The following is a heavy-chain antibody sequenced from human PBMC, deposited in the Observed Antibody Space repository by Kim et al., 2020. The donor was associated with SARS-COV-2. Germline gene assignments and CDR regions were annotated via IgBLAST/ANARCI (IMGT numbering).Heavy chain of an antibody. J-gene: IGHJ6*03. D-gene: IGHD6-6*01. CDR2: MNPNSGNT. CDR3: ARAKLAARLVSYYYMDV. Sequence: ASVKVSCKASGYTFTSYDINWVRQATGQGLEWMGWMNPNSGNTGYAQKFQGGVTMTRNTSISTAYMELSSLRSEDTAVYYCARAKLAARLVSYYYMDVWGKGTTVTVSS. V-gene: IGHV1-8*01. CDR1: GYTFTSYD.